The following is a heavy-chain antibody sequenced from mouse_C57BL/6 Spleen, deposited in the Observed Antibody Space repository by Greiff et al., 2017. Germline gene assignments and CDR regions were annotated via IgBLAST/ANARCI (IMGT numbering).Heavy chain of an antibody. Sequence: DVQLVESGPGLVKPSQSLSLTCSVTGYSITSGYYWNWIRQFPGNKLEWMGYISYDGSNNYNPSLKNRISITRDTSKNQFFLKLNSVTTEDTATYYCAREGSQGFAYWGQGTLVTVSA. CDR2: ISYDGSN. CDR3: AREGSQGFAY. V-gene: IGHV3-6*01. J-gene: IGHJ3*01. CDR1: GYSITSGYY.